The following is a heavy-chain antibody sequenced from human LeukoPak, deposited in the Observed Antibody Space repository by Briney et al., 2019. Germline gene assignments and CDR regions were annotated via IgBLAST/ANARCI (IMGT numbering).Heavy chain of an antibody. CDR1: GGTFSSYA. J-gene: IGHJ5*02. CDR2: IIPILGIA. V-gene: IGHV1-69*04. Sequence: SVKVSCKASGGTFSSYAISWVRQAPGEGLEWMGRIIPILGIANYAQKFQGRVTITADKSTSTAYMDLTSLRSEDTAVYYCARDHNGLRGVIILPENWFDPWGQGTLVTASS. D-gene: IGHD3-10*01. CDR3: ARDHNGLRGVIILPENWFDP.